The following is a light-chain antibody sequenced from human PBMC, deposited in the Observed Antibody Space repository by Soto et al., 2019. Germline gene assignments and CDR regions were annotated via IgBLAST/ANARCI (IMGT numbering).Light chain of an antibody. V-gene: IGKV1-39*01. CDR3: QQSYSTPRVT. Sequence: DLQMTQSPSSLSASVGDRVTITCRASQSISSYLNWYQQKPGKAPKLLIYAASSLQSGVPSRFSGSGSGTDFTLTISSLQPEDVSTYYCQQSYSTPRVTFGPGTKVDIK. J-gene: IGKJ3*01. CDR1: QSISSY. CDR2: AAS.